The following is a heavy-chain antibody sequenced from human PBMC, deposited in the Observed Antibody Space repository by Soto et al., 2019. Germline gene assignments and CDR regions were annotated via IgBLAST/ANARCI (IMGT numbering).Heavy chain of an antibody. Sequence: EVQLVESGGGLVKPGGSLRLSCAASGFTFSSYSMNWVRQAPGKGLEWVSSISSSSSYIYYADSVKGRFTISRDNAKNSLYLQMNSLRAEDTAVYYFARDRGLGVVVVAATSLDYWGQGTLVTVSS. V-gene: IGHV3-21*01. CDR3: ARDRGLGVVVVAATSLDY. CDR1: GFTFSSYS. D-gene: IGHD2-15*01. CDR2: ISSSSSYI. J-gene: IGHJ4*02.